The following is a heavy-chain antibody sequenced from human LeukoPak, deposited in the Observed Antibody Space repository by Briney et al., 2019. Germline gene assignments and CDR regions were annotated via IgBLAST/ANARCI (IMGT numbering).Heavy chain of an antibody. D-gene: IGHD6-19*01. Sequence: GGSLRLSCAASQFTFTTYAMSWVRQAPGKGLEYVSAISSNGGSTYYADSVKGRFTISRDNSENTLYLQMTSLRADDTAVYYCVKDRGPYNIGLLDYWGQGTLVTVSS. CDR2: ISSNGGST. J-gene: IGHJ4*02. V-gene: IGHV3-64D*06. CDR3: VKDRGPYNIGLLDY. CDR1: QFTFTTYA.